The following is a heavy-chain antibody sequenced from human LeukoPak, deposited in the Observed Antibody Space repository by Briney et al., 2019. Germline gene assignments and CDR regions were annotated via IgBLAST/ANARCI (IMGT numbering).Heavy chain of an antibody. J-gene: IGHJ3*02. D-gene: IGHD4-17*01. CDR3: ARDRTVTDAFDI. CDR1: GGSLSSGDYY. V-gene: IGHV4-30-4*01. Sequence: SETLSLTCTVSGGSLSSGDYYWSWIRQPPGKGLEWIGYIYYSGSTYYNPSLKSRVTISVDTSKNQFSLKLSSVTAADTAVYYCARDRTVTDAFDIWGQGTMVTVSS. CDR2: IYYSGST.